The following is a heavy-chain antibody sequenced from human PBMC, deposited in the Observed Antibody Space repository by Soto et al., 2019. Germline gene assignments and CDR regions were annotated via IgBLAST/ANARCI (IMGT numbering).Heavy chain of an antibody. CDR1: GFTFSSYA. Sequence: EVQLLESGGGLVQPGGSLRLSCAASGFTFSSYAMSWVRQAPGKGLEWVSGISGSGGSTYYADSVKGRFAISRDNSQNTLYLQMNSLRAEDTAVYYCAKDLRGYYYGSGSPPDFDYWGQGTLVTVSP. D-gene: IGHD3-10*01. J-gene: IGHJ4*02. CDR3: AKDLRGYYYGSGSPPDFDY. CDR2: ISGSGGST. V-gene: IGHV3-23*01.